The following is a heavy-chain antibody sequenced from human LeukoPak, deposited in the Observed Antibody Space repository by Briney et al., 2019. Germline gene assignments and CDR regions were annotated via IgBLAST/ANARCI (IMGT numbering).Heavy chain of an antibody. J-gene: IGHJ6*04. D-gene: IGHD3-10*02. Sequence: AGGSLRLSCAASGFTFSSYGMSWVRQAPGKGLEWVSDISGSGIGTYYADSVKGRFTISRDNAKNSLYLQMNSLRAEDTAVYYCAELGITMIGGVWGKGTTVTISS. V-gene: IGHV3-23*01. CDR3: AELGITMIGGV. CDR1: GFTFSSYG. CDR2: ISGSGIGT.